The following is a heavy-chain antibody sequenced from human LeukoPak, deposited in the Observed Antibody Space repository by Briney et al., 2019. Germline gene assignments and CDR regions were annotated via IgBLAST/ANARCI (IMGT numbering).Heavy chain of an antibody. Sequence: SETLSLTCTVSGGSVSNASYYWSWIRQPPGKGLDWIGYVYYSGSTNYSPSLKSRVTLSVDTSKNQFSLKLTSVTAADPAVYYCARVRYGSGSYYFDNWGQGTLVTVSS. CDR2: VYYSGST. J-gene: IGHJ4*02. V-gene: IGHV4-61*01. CDR1: GGSVSNASYY. D-gene: IGHD3-10*01. CDR3: ARVRYGSGSYYFDN.